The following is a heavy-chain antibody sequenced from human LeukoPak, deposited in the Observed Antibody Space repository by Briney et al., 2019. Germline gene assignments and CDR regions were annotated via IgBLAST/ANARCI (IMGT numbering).Heavy chain of an antibody. CDR2: VHSGGST. Sequence: GGSLRLSCAASGLTVGGNYMSWVRQAPGKGLEWVSVVHSGGSTYYADSVKGRFTISRDSTKNTLFLQMNSLRAEDTAVYYCARLIYVSSGYYYDHWGRGTLVTVSS. CDR1: GLTVGGNY. CDR3: ARLIYVSSGYYYDH. V-gene: IGHV3-66*02. D-gene: IGHD3-22*01. J-gene: IGHJ5*02.